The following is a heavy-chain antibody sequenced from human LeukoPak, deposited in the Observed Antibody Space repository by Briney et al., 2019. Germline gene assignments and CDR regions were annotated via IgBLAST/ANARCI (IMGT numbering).Heavy chain of an antibody. CDR3: ARGGGYSYGSFDY. CDR1: GFTFSTYN. V-gene: IGHV3-21*01. CDR2: ITSSSSYA. J-gene: IGHJ4*02. Sequence: PGGSLRLSCAASGFTFSTYNMNWVRQAPGKRLEWVSSITSSSSYAFYADSVKGRFTISRDNAKNTLYLQMNSLRAEDTAVYYCARGGGYSYGSFDYWGQGTLVTVSS. D-gene: IGHD5-18*01.